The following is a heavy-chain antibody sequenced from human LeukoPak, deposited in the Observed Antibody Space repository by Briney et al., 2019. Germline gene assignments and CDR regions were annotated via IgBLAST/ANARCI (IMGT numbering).Heavy chain of an antibody. J-gene: IGHJ4*02. CDR2: IFYSGST. Sequence: SETLSLTCTVSGGSISSSSYYWSWIRQPPGKGLEWIGYIFYSGSTDYNPSLKSRVTISIDTSKNQFSLKLSSVTAADTAVYYCASGGSFDYWGQGTLVTVSS. CDR1: GGSISSSSYY. V-gene: IGHV4-61*01. CDR3: ASGGSFDY.